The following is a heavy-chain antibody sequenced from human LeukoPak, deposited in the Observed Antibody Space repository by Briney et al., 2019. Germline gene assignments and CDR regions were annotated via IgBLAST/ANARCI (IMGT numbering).Heavy chain of an antibody. CDR3: ARAYDFWSGYRPDY. J-gene: IGHJ4*02. CDR2: INWNGGST. CDR1: GFTFDDYG. Sequence: GGSLRLSCAASGFTFDDYGMSWVRQAPGKGLEWVSGINWNGGSTGYADSVKGRFTISRDNAKNSLYLQMNSLRAEDTALCYCARAYDFWSGYRPDYWGQGTLVTVSS. D-gene: IGHD3-3*01. V-gene: IGHV3-20*04.